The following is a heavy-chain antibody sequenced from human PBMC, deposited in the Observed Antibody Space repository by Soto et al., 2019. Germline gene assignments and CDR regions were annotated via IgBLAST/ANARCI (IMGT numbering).Heavy chain of an antibody. Sequence: PGGSLRLSCAASGFTFSTYWMAWVRQAPGKGLEWVANIKEDEGEKYYLDSVKGRFTISRDNLKNSLYLQMSSLRAEDTAVYYCARGVYQLDSWGQGTLVTVSS. CDR3: ARGVYQLDS. D-gene: IGHD3-22*01. V-gene: IGHV3-7*05. J-gene: IGHJ4*02. CDR1: GFTFSTYW. CDR2: IKEDEGEK.